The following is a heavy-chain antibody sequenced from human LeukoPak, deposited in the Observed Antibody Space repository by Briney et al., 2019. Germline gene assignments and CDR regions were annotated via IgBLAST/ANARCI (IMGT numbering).Heavy chain of an antibody. J-gene: IGHJ4*02. V-gene: IGHV3-30*18. CDR2: ISNDGSKK. CDR3: AKDRYSYAFEYSDS. CDR1: GFTFSSYG. D-gene: IGHD5-18*01. Sequence: GGSLRLSCAASGFTFSSYGMHWVRQAPGKGLDWVAVISNDGSKKYYADSVKGRFTISRDNSKNTLSLQVSSLRAEDTAVYYCAKDRYSYAFEYSDSWGQGALVTVSS.